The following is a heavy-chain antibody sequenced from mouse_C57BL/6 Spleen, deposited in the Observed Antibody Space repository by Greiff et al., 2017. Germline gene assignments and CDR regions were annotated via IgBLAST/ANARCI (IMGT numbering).Heavy chain of an antibody. V-gene: IGHV14-2*01. CDR1: GFNIKDYY. CDR3: APLFYGSSSYWYFDV. CDR2: IDPEDGET. D-gene: IGHD1-1*01. Sequence: EVMLVESGAELVKPGASVKLSCTASGFNIKDYYMHWVKQRTEQGLEWIGRIDPEDGETKYAPKFKGKATITADTSSITAYLQLSSLTSEDTAVYYCAPLFYGSSSYWYFDVWGTGTTVTVSS. J-gene: IGHJ1*03.